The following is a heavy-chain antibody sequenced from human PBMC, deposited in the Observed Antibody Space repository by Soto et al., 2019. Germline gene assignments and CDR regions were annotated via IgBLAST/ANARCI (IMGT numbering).Heavy chain of an antibody. V-gene: IGHV1-18*01. CDR3: ARGLDCSSTSCHAWFGAKGYFDY. CDR1: GYTFTSYG. D-gene: IGHD2-2*01. CDR2: ISAYNGNT. Sequence: QVQRVQSGAEVKKPGASVKVSCKASGYTFTSYGISWVRQAPGQGLEWMGWISAYNGNTNYAQKLQGRVTMTTDTSTSTAFMELRSLRSDDTAVYYCARGLDCSSTSCHAWFGAKGYFDYWGQGTLVTVSS. J-gene: IGHJ4*02.